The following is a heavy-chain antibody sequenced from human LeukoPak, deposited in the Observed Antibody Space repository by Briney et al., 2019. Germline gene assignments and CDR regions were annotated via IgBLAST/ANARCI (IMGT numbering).Heavy chain of an antibody. V-gene: IGHV3-64D*06. CDR1: GFTFSGYA. D-gene: IGHD3-22*01. J-gene: IGHJ3*02. CDR3: VSSSGYYLYYAFDI. Sequence: PWGSLRLSCSASGFTFSGYAMHWVRQAPGKGLEYVSAISSNGGSTYYADSVKGRFTISRDNSKNTLYLQMSSLRAEDTAVYYCVSSSGYYLYYAFDIWGQGTMVTVSS. CDR2: ISSNGGST.